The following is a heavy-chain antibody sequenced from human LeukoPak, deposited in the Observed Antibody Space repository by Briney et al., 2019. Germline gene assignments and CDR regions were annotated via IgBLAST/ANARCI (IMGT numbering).Heavy chain of an antibody. CDR1: AFTVSSNY. Sequence: GGSLRLSCAASAFTVSSNYMSWVSQAPGKGMGWVSVIYSGGSTYYADSVKGRFTISRDNSKNTLYLQMNSLRAEDTAVYYCASYPAPYYGSGSYFYYWGQGTLVTVSS. V-gene: IGHV3-53*01. CDR3: ASYPAPYYGSGSYFYY. J-gene: IGHJ4*02. CDR2: IYSGGST. D-gene: IGHD3-10*01.